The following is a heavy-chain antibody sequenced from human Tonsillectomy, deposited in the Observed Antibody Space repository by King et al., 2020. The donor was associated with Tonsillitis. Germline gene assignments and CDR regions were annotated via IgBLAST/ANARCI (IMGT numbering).Heavy chain of an antibody. D-gene: IGHD7-27*01. CDR1: GGSISSSTYY. J-gene: IGHJ4*02. Sequence: LQLQESGPGLVKPSETLSLTCYVSGGSISSSTYYWGWIRQPPGKGLEWIGSIYYSGSTYYNPSLKSRVTISVDTSKNQFSLKLSSVTAADTAVYYCARAQETGNYLGDWGQGTLVTVSS. V-gene: IGHV4-39*01. CDR2: IYYSGST. CDR3: ARAQETGNYLGD.